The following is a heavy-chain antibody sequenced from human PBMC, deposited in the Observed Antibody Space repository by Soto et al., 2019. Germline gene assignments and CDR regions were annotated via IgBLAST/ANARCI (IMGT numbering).Heavy chain of an antibody. D-gene: IGHD3-22*01. Sequence: LSLTCTVSGGSISSGDYYWSWIRQPPGKGLEWIGYIYYSGSTYYNPSLKSRVTILVDTSKNQFSLKLSSVTAADTAVYYCARHYDSTFYIPWFDPWGQGTLVTVSS. J-gene: IGHJ5*02. CDR2: IYYSGST. V-gene: IGHV4-30-4*01. CDR3: ARHYDSTFYIPWFDP. CDR1: GGSISSGDYY.